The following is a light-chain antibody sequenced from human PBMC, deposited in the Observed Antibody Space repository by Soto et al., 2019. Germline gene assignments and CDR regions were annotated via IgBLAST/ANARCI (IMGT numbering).Light chain of an antibody. CDR2: GAY. Sequence: EVVLKQSPGTLSLSSGERATLSCRVSQSVINSYLAWYQQKPGQAPRLLLYGAYNRATGIPDRFSGSGSGTDFTLTISRLEPEDFAVYYCQQYGTAPWTFGRGTKVDIK. J-gene: IGKJ1*01. CDR1: QSVINSY. V-gene: IGKV3-20*01. CDR3: QQYGTAPWT.